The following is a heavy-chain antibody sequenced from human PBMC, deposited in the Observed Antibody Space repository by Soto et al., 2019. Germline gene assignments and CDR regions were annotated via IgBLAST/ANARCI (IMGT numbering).Heavy chain of an antibody. CDR3: AREGEYSYGYFDS. D-gene: IGHD5-18*01. CDR1: GGSISSSY. Sequence: KPSETLSLTCTVSGGSISSSYWSWIRQPPGKGLEWIGYIYYGGTTNYNPSLKSRVTVSVETSKNQYSLNLRSVTAADTAMYYCAREGEYSYGYFDSWRQGIRVTVSS. V-gene: IGHV4-59*01. J-gene: IGHJ4*02. CDR2: IYYGGTT.